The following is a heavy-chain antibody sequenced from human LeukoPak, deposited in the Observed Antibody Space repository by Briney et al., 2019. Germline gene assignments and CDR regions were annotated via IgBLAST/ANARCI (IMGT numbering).Heavy chain of an antibody. J-gene: IGHJ6*02. CDR2: IRSKAYGGTT. Sequence: GGSLRLSCTASGFTFGDYAMSWFRQAPGKGLEWVGFIRSKAYGGTTEYAASVKGRFTISRDDSKSIAYLQMNSLKTEDTAVYYCTTEGEYCSGGSCYPATGGMDVWGQGTTVTVSS. V-gene: IGHV3-49*03. CDR1: GFTFGDYA. D-gene: IGHD2-15*01. CDR3: TTEGEYCSGGSCYPATGGMDV.